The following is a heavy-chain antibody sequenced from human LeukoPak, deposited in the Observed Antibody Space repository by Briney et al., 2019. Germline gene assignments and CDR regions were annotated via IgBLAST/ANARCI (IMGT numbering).Heavy chain of an antibody. Sequence: SVKVSCKASGGTFSSYIITWVRQAPGQGLEWMGRIIPIFGTPDYAQKFQGRVTITADESTSTAYMELSRLRFEDTAVYYCARQGYTNNLGGYFGDKDDGFDLWGQGTMVTVSS. CDR1: GGTFSSYI. CDR3: ARQGYTNNLGGYFGDKDDGFDL. V-gene: IGHV1-69*13. J-gene: IGHJ3*01. D-gene: IGHD3-9*01. CDR2: IIPIFGTP.